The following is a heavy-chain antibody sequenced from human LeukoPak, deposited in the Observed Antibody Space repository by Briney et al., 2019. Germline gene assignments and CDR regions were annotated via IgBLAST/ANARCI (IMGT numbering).Heavy chain of an antibody. J-gene: IGHJ6*02. D-gene: IGHD3-10*01. Sequence: PGRSLRLSCAASGFTFDDYAMHWVRQAPGKGLEWVSGISWNSGSIGYADSVKGRFTISRDNAKNSLYLQMNSLRAEDTALYYCAKDLYSSGTFYGMDVWGQGTTVTVSS. CDR3: AKDLYSSGTFYGMDV. CDR1: GFTFDDYA. V-gene: IGHV3-9*01. CDR2: ISWNSGSI.